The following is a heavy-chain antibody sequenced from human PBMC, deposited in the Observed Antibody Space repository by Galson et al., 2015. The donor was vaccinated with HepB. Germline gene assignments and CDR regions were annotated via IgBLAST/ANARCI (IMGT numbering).Heavy chain of an antibody. CDR1: GYTFTSYD. CDR3: AREYKLLLYNWFDP. Sequence: SVKVSCKASGYTFTSYDINWVRQATGQGLEWMGWMNPNSGNTGYAQKFQGRVTMTRNTSISTAYMELSSLRSEDTAVYYCAREYKLLLYNWFDPWGQGTLVTVSS. J-gene: IGHJ5*02. CDR2: MNPNSGNT. V-gene: IGHV1-8*01. D-gene: IGHD2-2*02.